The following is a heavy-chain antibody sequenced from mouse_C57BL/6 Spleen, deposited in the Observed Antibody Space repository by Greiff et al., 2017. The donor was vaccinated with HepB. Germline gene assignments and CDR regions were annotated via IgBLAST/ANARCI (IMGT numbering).Heavy chain of an antibody. CDR3: ARWGMIKDAMDY. Sequence: QVQLKQPGTELVKPGASVKLSCKASGYTFTSYWMHWVKQRPGQGLEWIGNINPSNGGTNYNEKFKSKATLTVDKSSSTAYMQLSSLTSEDSAVYYCARWGMIKDAMDYWGQGTSVTVSS. CDR1: GYTFTSYW. CDR2: INPSNGGT. D-gene: IGHD2-4*01. V-gene: IGHV1-53*01. J-gene: IGHJ4*01.